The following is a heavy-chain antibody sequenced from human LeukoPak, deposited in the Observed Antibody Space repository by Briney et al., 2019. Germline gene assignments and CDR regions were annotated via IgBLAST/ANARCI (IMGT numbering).Heavy chain of an antibody. CDR1: GFTFSSYA. V-gene: IGHV3-64D*06. D-gene: IGHD3-22*01. Sequence: GGSLRLSCSASGFTFSSYAMHWVRQAPGKGLEYVSAISSNGGSTYYADSVKRRFTISRDNSKNTLYLQMSSLRAEDTAVYYCVKDLGYYYDSSGYPEDYWGQGTLVTVSS. CDR3: VKDLGYYYDSSGYPEDY. J-gene: IGHJ4*02. CDR2: ISSNGGST.